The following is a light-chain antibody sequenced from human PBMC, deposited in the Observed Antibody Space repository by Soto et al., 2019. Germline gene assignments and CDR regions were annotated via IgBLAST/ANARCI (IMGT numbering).Light chain of an antibody. CDR3: QQSYSNPRT. J-gene: IGKJ1*01. CDR2: AES. Sequence: DMQMILSPCSLSASLRERITITCRASQSIASYLTWYPQQPRKAPTLLIYAESTLQSGVPSRFSGSGSGTNFTLTISSLQPEDFAAYYCQQSYSNPRTFGQGTKVDIK. V-gene: IGKV1-39*01. CDR1: QSIASY.